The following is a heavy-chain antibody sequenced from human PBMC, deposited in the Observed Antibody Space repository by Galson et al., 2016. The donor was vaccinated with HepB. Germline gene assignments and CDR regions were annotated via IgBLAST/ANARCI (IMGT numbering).Heavy chain of an antibody. D-gene: IGHD6-13*01. V-gene: IGHV4-39*01. CDR2: VSYTGST. CDR3: AGILWRFSSLWYFDY. CDR1: GDSFSSDAYY. J-gene: IGHJ4*02. Sequence: SETLSLTCTVSGDSFSSDAYYWGWIRQPPGKGLEWIGSVSYTGSTSYNPSLGSRVFISIAMSENQFSLKLNSVTAADTAVYYCAGILWRFSSLWYFDYWGQGSLVIVSS.